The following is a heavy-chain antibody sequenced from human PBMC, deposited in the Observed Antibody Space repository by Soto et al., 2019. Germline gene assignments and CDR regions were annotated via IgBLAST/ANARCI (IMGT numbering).Heavy chain of an antibody. Sequence: PSETLSLTCTVSGGSISSSSYYWGWIRQPPGKGLEWIGSIYYSGSTYYNPSLKSRVTISVDTSKNQFSLKLSSVTAADTAVYYCARQLWLRGNWFDPWGQGTLVTVS. J-gene: IGHJ5*02. CDR1: GGSISSSSYY. CDR2: IYYSGST. V-gene: IGHV4-39*01. CDR3: ARQLWLRGNWFDP. D-gene: IGHD5-18*01.